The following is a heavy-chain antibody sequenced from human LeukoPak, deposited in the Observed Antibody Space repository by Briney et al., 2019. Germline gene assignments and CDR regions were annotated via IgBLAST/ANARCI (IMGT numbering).Heavy chain of an antibody. D-gene: IGHD6-13*01. CDR1: GYTFTGYY. CDR3: ARVRDSSSWSFDY. Sequence: ASVKVSCKASGYTFTGYYMHWVRQAPGQGLEWMGWINPNSGGTNYAQKFQGRVTMTRDTSISTAYMELSRLRSDDTAVYYCARVRDSSSWSFDYWGQGTLVTASS. V-gene: IGHV1-2*02. J-gene: IGHJ4*02. CDR2: INPNSGGT.